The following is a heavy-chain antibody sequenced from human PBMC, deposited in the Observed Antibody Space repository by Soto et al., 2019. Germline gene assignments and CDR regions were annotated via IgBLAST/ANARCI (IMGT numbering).Heavy chain of an antibody. CDR3: ARDSNSPYCTNGVCPPYYYYMDV. Sequence: ASVKVSCKASGYTFTSYGISWVRQAPGQGLEWMGWISAYNGNTNYAQKLQGRVTMTTDTSTSTAYMELRSLRSDDTAVYYCARDSNSPYCTNGVCPPYYYYMDVWGKGTTVTVSS. CDR2: ISAYNGNT. D-gene: IGHD2-8*01. CDR1: GYTFTSYG. J-gene: IGHJ6*03. V-gene: IGHV1-18*01.